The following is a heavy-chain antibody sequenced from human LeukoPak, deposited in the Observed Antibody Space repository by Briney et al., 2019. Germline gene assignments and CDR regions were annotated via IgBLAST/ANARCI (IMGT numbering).Heavy chain of an antibody. CDR3: ARLGIAAAYFDY. Sequence: SETLSLTCTVSGGSISSSSYYWGWIRQPPGKGLEWIGSIYYSGSTYYNPSLKSRVTISVDTSKNQFSLKLSSVTAADTAVYYCARLGIAAAYFDYWGREPWSPSPQ. CDR1: GGSISSSSYY. CDR2: IYYSGST. J-gene: IGHJ4*02. D-gene: IGHD6-13*01. V-gene: IGHV4-39*01.